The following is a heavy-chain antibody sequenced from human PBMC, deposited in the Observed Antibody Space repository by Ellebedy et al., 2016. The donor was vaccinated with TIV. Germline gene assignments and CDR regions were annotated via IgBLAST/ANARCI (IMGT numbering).Heavy chain of an antibody. CDR1: GGSFSGYY. J-gene: IGHJ4*02. D-gene: IGHD3-10*01. CDR2: INHSGST. Sequence: SETLSLXXAVYGGSFSGYYWSWIRQPPGKGLEWIGEINHSGSTNYNPSLKSRVTISVDTSKNQFSLKLSSVTAADTAVYYCARDGPYGSGSLHDYWGQGTLVTVSS. CDR3: ARDGPYGSGSLHDY. V-gene: IGHV4-34*01.